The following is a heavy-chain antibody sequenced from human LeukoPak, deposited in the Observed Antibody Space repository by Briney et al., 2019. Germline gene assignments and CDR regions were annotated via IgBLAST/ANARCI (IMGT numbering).Heavy chain of an antibody. Sequence: SVKVSCKTSGYTFSEYAISWVRQAPGQGLEWMGGIIPIFGTANYAQKFQGRVTITADESTSTAYMELSSLRSEDTAVYYCARDHGPMAYDFWSGDAFDIWGQGTMVTVSS. CDR2: IIPIFGTA. CDR1: GYTFSEYA. J-gene: IGHJ3*02. D-gene: IGHD3-3*01. CDR3: ARDHGPMAYDFWSGDAFDI. V-gene: IGHV1-69*13.